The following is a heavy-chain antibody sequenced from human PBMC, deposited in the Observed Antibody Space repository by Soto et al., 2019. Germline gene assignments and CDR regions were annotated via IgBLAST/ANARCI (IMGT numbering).Heavy chain of an antibody. V-gene: IGHV4-38-2*01. CDR1: GYSIISGYH. CDR3: ARKLTMGRVDY. Sequence: SGTLSLTSAISGYSIISGYHWGWIRQPPGKGLEWIGSIYHSGGTYYNPSLKSRVTISVDTSKNQFSLKLSSVTAADTAVYYCARKLTMGRVDYWGKGNLFTV. D-gene: IGHD3-10*01. J-gene: IGHJ4*02. CDR2: IYHSGGT.